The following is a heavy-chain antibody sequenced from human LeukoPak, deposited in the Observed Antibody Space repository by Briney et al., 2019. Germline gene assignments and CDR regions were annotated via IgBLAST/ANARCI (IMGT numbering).Heavy chain of an antibody. CDR1: GFTFSSYW. J-gene: IGHJ6*02. CDR3: ARADHPNYDFWSGYIYYYYGMDV. CDR2: IKQDGSEK. Sequence: GGSLRPSCAASGFTFSSYWMSWVRQAPGKRLEWVANIKQDGSEKYYVDSVKGRFTISRDNAKNSLYLQMNSLRAEDTAVYYCARADHPNYDFWSGYIYYYYGMDVWGQGTTVTVSS. D-gene: IGHD3-3*01. V-gene: IGHV3-7*01.